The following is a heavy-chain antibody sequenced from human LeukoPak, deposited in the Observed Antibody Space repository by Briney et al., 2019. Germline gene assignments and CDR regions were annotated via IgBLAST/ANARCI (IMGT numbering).Heavy chain of an antibody. CDR2: ISKDGSDK. CDR1: GFTFSDYA. CDR3: ARDYWWNYDY. V-gene: IGHV3-30-3*01. D-gene: IGHD1-7*01. Sequence: GGSLRLSYAASGFTFSDYAMHWVRQAPGKGLEWVAVISKDGSDKYYPGSVRRRFTISRDNSKNTIYLQMDSLRAEDTAIYYCARDYWWNYDYWGQGTLVSVSS. J-gene: IGHJ4*02.